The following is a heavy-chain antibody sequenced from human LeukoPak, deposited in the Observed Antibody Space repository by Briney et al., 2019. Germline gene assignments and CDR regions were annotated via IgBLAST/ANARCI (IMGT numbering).Heavy chain of an antibody. CDR3: AREELELDAFDI. Sequence: PSQTLSLTCTVSGGSIGSGSYYWSWIRQPAGKGLEWIGRIYTSGSTNYNPSLKSRATISVDTSKNQFSLKLSSVTAADTAVYYCAREELELDAFDIWGQGTMVTVSS. J-gene: IGHJ3*02. V-gene: IGHV4-61*02. CDR1: GGSIGSGSYY. CDR2: IYTSGST. D-gene: IGHD1-7*01.